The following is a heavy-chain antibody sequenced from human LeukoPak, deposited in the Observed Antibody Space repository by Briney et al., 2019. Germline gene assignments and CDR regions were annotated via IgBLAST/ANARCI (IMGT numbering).Heavy chain of an antibody. CDR2: IYSGGST. Sequence: GGSLRLSCAASGSTVSSNYMSWVRQAPGKGLEWVSVIYSGGSTYYADSVKGRFTISRDNSKNTLYLQMNSLRAEDTAVYYCARDREWGAVYFDYWGQGTLVTVSS. D-gene: IGHD3-3*01. CDR3: ARDREWGAVYFDY. CDR1: GSTVSSNY. J-gene: IGHJ4*02. V-gene: IGHV3-53*01.